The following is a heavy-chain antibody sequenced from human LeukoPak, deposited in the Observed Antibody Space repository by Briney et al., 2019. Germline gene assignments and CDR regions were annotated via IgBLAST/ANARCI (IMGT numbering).Heavy chain of an antibody. J-gene: IGHJ3*01. Sequence: GGSLRLSCTASGFTFSDYAMHWVRQAPGKGLEWVAIISYDGSKKYYADSVKGRFAISRDNSKNTLYLQMNSLRAEDTAVYYCARAGDCSGTDCYRAFNAWGRGTMVTVSS. V-gene: IGHV3-30*09. D-gene: IGHD2-2*01. CDR1: GFTFSDYA. CDR2: ISYDGSKK. CDR3: ARAGDCSGTDCYRAFNA.